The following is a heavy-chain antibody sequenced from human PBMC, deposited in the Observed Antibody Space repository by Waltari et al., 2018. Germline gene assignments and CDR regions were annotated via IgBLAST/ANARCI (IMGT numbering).Heavy chain of an antibody. D-gene: IGHD6-13*01. Sequence: QVQLVQSGAEVKKPGASVKVSCKASGYTFTSYGISWVRQAPGQGLEGMGWISAYNGNTNHAQKLQGRVTMTTDTSTSTAYMELRSLRSDDTAVYYCARDYSSSWYYYYYGMDVWGQGTTVTVSS. J-gene: IGHJ6*02. V-gene: IGHV1-18*01. CDR1: GYTFTSYG. CDR2: ISAYNGNT. CDR3: ARDYSSSWYYYYYGMDV.